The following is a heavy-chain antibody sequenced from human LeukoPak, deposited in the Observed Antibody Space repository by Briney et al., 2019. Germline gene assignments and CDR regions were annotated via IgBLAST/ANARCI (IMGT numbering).Heavy chain of an antibody. J-gene: IGHJ4*02. CDR2: IYDRRTT. Sequence: SETLSLTCTVSGGYISSYYWSWLRQPPGEGLEGSGYIYDRRTTNSNPSLKSRVTISVDTSKHQFCVKRSSVTAADTAVYYCARHTTSRRDGYSPDYFDYWGQGTLVTVSS. CDR1: GGYISSYY. V-gene: IGHV4-59*08. D-gene: IGHD5-24*01. CDR3: ARHTTSRRDGYSPDYFDY.